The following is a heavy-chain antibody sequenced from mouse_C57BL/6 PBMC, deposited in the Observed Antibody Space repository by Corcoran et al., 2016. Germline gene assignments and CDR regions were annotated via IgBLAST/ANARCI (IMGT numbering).Heavy chain of an antibody. V-gene: IGHV9-3*01. Sequence: QIQLVQSGPELKKPGETVKISCKASGYTFTTYGMSCVKQAPGKGLKWMGWINTYSGVPTYADDFKGRFAFSLETSASTAYLQINNLKNEDKATYFCARDLSFFDYWGQVTTLTVSS. CDR2: INTYSGVP. CDR3: ARDLSFFDY. CDR1: GYTFTTYG. J-gene: IGHJ2*01.